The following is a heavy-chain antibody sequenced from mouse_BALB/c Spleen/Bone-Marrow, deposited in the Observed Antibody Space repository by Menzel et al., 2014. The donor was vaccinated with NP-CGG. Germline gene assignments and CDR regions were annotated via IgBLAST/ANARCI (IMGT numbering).Heavy chain of an antibody. CDR3: AYGSSYDYFDY. CDR1: GFNIKDPY. CDR2: IDPANGNT. J-gene: IGHJ2*01. D-gene: IGHD1-1*01. V-gene: IGHV14-3*02. Sequence: VQLKQSGAELVKPGASVKLSCTASGFNIKDPYMHWVKQRPEQGLEWIGRIDPANGNTKYDPKFQGKATITADTSSNTAYLQLSSLTSEDTAVYYCAYGSSYDYFDYWGQGTTLTVSS.